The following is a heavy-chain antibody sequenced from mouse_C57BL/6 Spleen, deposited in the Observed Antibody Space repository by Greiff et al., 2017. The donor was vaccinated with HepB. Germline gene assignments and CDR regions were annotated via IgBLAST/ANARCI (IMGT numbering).Heavy chain of an antibody. Sequence: QVQLKESGAELVRPGASVKLSCKASGYTFTDYYINWVKQRPGQGLEWIARIYPGSGNTYYNEKFKGKATLTAEKSSSTAYMQLSSLTSEDSAVYVCARGGITGPYYLDYWGQGTTLTVSS. CDR3: ARGGITGPYYLDY. D-gene: IGHD4-1*01. CDR1: GYTFTDYY. V-gene: IGHV1-76*01. CDR2: IYPGSGNT. J-gene: IGHJ2*01.